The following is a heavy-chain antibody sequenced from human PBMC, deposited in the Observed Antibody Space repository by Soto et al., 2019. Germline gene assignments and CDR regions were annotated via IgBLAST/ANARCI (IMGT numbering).Heavy chain of an antibody. CDR3: ATSYDTGFDP. D-gene: IGHD3-9*01. J-gene: IGHJ5*02. CDR2: IKPNSGYT. V-gene: IGHV1-18*01. Sequence: QLQLTQSGAEAKKPGASVRVPCTASGYKFSTYAISWLRQAPGQGLEWMGLIKPNSGYTNYAQKFQGRLILTTDIPSSTAYMELTSLRYDDTAIYYCATSYDTGFDPWGQGTLVSVS. CDR1: GYKFSTYA.